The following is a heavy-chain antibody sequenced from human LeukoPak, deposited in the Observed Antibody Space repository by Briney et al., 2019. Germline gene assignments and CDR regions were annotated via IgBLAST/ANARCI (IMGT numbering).Heavy chain of an antibody. V-gene: IGHV3-23*01. D-gene: IGHD4-17*01. CDR2: ISDSGGST. CDR3: AKQFYGDYGAFNY. J-gene: IGHJ4*02. Sequence: GGSLRLSCAASGFTFTSYAMNWVRRAPGKGLDWVSVISDSGGSTHYADSVKGRFTISRDNSKNTLYLQMNSLRAEDTAVYYCAKQFYGDYGAFNYWGQGTLVTVSS. CDR1: GFTFTSYA.